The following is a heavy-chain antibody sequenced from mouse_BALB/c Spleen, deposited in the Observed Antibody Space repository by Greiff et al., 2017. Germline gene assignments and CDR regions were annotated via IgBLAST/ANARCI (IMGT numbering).Heavy chain of an antibody. D-gene: IGHD2-1*01. V-gene: IGHV2-9*02. Sequence: VKVVESGPGLVAPSQSLSITCTVSGFSLTSYGVHWVRQPPGKGLEWLGVIWAGGSTNYNSALMSRLSISKDNSKSQVFLKMNSLQTDDTAMYYCARGDGNLFAYWGQGTLVTVSA. CDR1: GFSLTSYG. CDR2: IWAGGST. J-gene: IGHJ3*01. CDR3: ARGDGNLFAY.